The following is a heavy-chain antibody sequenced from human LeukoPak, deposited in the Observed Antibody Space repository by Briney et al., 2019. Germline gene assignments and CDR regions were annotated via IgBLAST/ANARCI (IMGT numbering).Heavy chain of an antibody. CDR2: IQFQGSDI. CDR1: GFTFSNSG. CDR3: AKDNPIEKVPGLGLGS. Sequence: PGGSLRLSCAASGFTFSNSGMHWVRQAPGRGLEWVAFIQFQGSDIFYADSVEGRFTISRDNSKNTLYLQMNSLRPEDTAVYYCAKDNPIEKVPGLGLGSWGQGTLVTVSS. D-gene: IGHD2-2*01. J-gene: IGHJ4*02. V-gene: IGHV3-30*02.